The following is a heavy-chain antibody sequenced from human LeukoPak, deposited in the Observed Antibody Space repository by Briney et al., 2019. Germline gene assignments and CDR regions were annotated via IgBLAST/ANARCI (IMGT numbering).Heavy chain of an antibody. CDR3: ATTADWGYDY. V-gene: IGHV3-23*01. D-gene: IGHD7-27*01. CDR1: GFTFSSYD. CDR2: TSNNGGRT. Sequence: GVSLRLSCAASGFTFSSYDMSWVRQAPGKGLEWVSTTSNNGGRTFYSDSVKGRFTISRDNSKNTLYLQMNSLRAEDTAVYYCATTADWGYDYWGQGTLVTVSS. J-gene: IGHJ4*02.